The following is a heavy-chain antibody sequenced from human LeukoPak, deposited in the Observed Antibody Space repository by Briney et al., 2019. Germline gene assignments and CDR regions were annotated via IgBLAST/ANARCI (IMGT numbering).Heavy chain of an antibody. V-gene: IGHV3-33*01. CDR1: GFTFSSYG. D-gene: IGHD6-6*01. J-gene: IGHJ5*02. Sequence: PGGSLRLSCAASGFTFSSYGMHWVRQAPGKGLEWVAVIWYDGSNKYYADSVKGRFTISRDNSKNTLYLQMNSLRAEDTAVYYCARGTYSSSVNWFDPWGQGTLVTVSS. CDR3: ARGTYSSSVNWFDP. CDR2: IWYDGSNK.